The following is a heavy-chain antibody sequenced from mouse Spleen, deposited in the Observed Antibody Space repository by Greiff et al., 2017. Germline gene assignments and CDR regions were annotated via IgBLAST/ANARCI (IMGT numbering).Heavy chain of an antibody. J-gene: IGHJ4*01. V-gene: IGHV2-6-1*01. CDR1: GFSLTSYG. CDR3: TRQTVDGAMDY. CDR2: IWSDGST. Sequence: QVQLKQSGPGLVAPSQSLSISCTISGFSLTSYGVHWVRQPPGKGLEWLVEIWSDGSTTYNSAPKSGLSTSKDNSKSQVFLKRNRTQADDTAKYYCTRQTVDGAMDYWGQGTTVTVSS. D-gene: IGHD2-3*01.